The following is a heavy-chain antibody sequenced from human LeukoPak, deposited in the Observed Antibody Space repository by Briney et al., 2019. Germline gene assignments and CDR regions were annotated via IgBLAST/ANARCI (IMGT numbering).Heavy chain of an antibody. CDR1: RFTVSINY. CDR3: ARKNRGGNAAFDI. Sequence: PGGALRLSCTASRFTVSINYMSSVRQAPGKGLEWVSISYSDSNRNYADSVKGRFTISRDTAQNTLYLQMNSLRAEDTAVYYCARKNRGGNAAFDIWGQGTVVTVSS. V-gene: IGHV3-53*01. CDR2: SYSDSNR. D-gene: IGHD1-14*01. J-gene: IGHJ3*02.